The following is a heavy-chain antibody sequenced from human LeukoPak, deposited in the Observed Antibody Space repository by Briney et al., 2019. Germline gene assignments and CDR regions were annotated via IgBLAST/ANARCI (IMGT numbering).Heavy chain of an antibody. Sequence: GGSLRLSCAASGFAFDDYAVHWVRQTPGKGLEWISLISGDGSSKYYADSAKGRFTISRDNSKNSLYLKMNSLRSEDTALYYCAKEGSRTFYYYYGMDFWGQGTMVTVSS. D-gene: IGHD1-14*01. V-gene: IGHV3-43*02. CDR2: ISGDGSSK. CDR3: AKEGSRTFYYYYGMDF. CDR1: GFAFDDYA. J-gene: IGHJ6*02.